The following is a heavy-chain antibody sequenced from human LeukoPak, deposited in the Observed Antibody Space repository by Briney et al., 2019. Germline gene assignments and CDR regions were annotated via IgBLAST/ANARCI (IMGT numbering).Heavy chain of an antibody. V-gene: IGHV1-46*01. CDR2: INPSGGST. D-gene: IGHD2-2*01. CDR1: GYTFTSYY. Sequence: ASVKVFCKASGYTFTSYYMHWVRQAPGQALEWVGIINPSGGSTSYAQKFQGRVTMTRDMATSTVYMELSSLRSEDTAVYYCARDIVVVPAATRSNWFDPWGQGTLVTVSS. J-gene: IGHJ5*02. CDR3: ARDIVVVPAATRSNWFDP.